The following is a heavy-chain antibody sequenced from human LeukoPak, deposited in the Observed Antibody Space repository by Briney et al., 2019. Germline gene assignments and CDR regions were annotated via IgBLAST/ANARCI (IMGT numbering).Heavy chain of an antibody. D-gene: IGHD3-10*01. Sequence: PSETLSLTCAVYGGSFSGYYWSWIRQPPGKGLEWIGEINHSGSTNYNPSLKSRVTISVDTSKNQFSLKLSSVTAADTAVYYCASNSFDYYGSGSYSVDYWGQGTLVTVPS. V-gene: IGHV4-34*01. J-gene: IGHJ4*02. CDR1: GGSFSGYY. CDR3: ASNSFDYYGSGSYSVDY. CDR2: INHSGST.